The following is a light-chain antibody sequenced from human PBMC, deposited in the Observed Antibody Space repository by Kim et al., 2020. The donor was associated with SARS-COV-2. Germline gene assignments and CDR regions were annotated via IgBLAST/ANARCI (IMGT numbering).Light chain of an antibody. J-gene: IGKJ4*01. V-gene: IGKV1-5*03. CDR1: QNIGKW. CDR3: QQYNDWPSVT. CDR2: MAS. Sequence: QMTQSPSTVSASVGDRVIITCRASQNIGKWLAWYQQKPEKAPKLLINMASNLEPAVPSRFSGSGSGTEFTLTINSLHPDDFATYYCQQYNDWPSVTFGGGTKVEIK.